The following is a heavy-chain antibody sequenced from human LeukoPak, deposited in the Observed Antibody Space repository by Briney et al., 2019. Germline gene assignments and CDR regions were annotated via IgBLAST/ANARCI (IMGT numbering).Heavy chain of an antibody. J-gene: IGHJ4*02. D-gene: IGHD2-2*01. CDR2: VSHNGGT. Sequence: PSETLSLTCTVSGASISSGVYYWGWIRQPPGKGLEWIGYVSHNGGTYYSPSPKSRVTVSEDFSKNQFSLKLNSVTAADTAVYYCAKQEYCSSTACYRFTYWGQGTLVTVSS. CDR1: GASISSGVYY. CDR3: AKQEYCSSTACYRFTY. V-gene: IGHV4-30-2*01.